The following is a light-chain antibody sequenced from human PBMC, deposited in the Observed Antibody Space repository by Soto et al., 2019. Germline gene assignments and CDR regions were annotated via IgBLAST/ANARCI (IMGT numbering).Light chain of an antibody. CDR2: DAF. V-gene: IGKV3-11*01. CDR1: QSVGSA. CDR3: QQRTYWPWT. Sequence: EIVLTQSPATLSLSPGGRATLSCRASQSVGSALIWYQQQPGQAPRLLIYDAFNRATGIPARFSASGSGTDFTLTIGSLEPEDFAVYYCQQRTYWPWTFGQGTKVDIK. J-gene: IGKJ1*01.